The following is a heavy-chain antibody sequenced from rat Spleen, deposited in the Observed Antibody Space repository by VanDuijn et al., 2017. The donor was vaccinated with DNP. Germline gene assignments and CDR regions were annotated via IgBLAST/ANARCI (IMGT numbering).Heavy chain of an antibody. Sequence: EVQLVESGGGLVQPGRSLKLSCAASGFTFSNYYMAWVRQAPKKGLEWVATISTSGSRTYHPDSVKARFTISRDNAKSSLYLKMNSLKSEDTATYYCARHSSMPYWYFDFWGPGTMVTVSS. CDR1: GFTFSNYY. CDR3: ARHSSMPYWYFDF. D-gene: IGHD1-12*01. CDR2: ISTSGSRT. J-gene: IGHJ1*01. V-gene: IGHV5-25*01.